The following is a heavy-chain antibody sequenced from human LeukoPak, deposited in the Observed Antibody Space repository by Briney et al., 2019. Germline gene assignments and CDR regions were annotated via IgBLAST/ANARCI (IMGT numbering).Heavy chain of an antibody. Sequence: ASVKVSCKASGYTFTGYYMHWVRQAPGQGLEWMGWINPNSGGTNYAQKFQGRVTMTRDTSISTAYMELSRLRSDDTAVYYCARDNLEMATPDCWGQGTLVTVSS. CDR1: GYTFTGYY. V-gene: IGHV1-2*02. CDR3: ARDNLEMATPDC. D-gene: IGHD5-24*01. CDR2: INPNSGGT. J-gene: IGHJ4*02.